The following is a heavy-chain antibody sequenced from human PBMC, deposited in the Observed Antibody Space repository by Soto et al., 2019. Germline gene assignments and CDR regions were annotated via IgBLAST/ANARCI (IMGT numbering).Heavy chain of an antibody. CDR1: GHSISSTSHY. D-gene: IGHD3-10*01. J-gene: IGHJ4*02. CDR2: VHISEKT. Sequence: SDTLSLTCSVYGHSISSTSHYWGWIRQPPGKGLEWIGSVHISEKTYYNPSLKSRVTVLMDTSKNEFSLRLRSVTAADTAVYYCARVKASGVNFDYWGQGTLVTVS. CDR3: ARVKASGVNFDY. V-gene: IGHV4-39*01.